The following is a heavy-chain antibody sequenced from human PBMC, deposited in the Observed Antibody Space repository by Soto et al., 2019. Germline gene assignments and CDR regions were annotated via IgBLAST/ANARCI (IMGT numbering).Heavy chain of an antibody. CDR3: ARQKYYYDTSGYFMPDY. CDR2: ISAYNGNT. V-gene: IGHV1-18*04. D-gene: IGHD3-22*01. Sequence: VASVKVSCKASGYTFTSYGISWVRQAPEQGLEWMGWISAYNGNTNYPQKFQGRVTMTTDTSTSTAYMELRSLRSDDTAVYYCARQKYYYDTSGYFMPDYWGQGTQVTVSS. J-gene: IGHJ4*02. CDR1: GYTFTSYG.